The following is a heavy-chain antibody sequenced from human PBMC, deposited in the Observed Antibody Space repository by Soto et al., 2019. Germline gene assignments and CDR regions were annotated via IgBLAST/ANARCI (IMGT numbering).Heavy chain of an antibody. D-gene: IGHD2-15*01. Sequence: QVQLQQWGAGLLKPSETLSLTCAVYGGSFSGYYWSWIRQPPGKGLEWIGEINHSGSNNYNPSVNIRFTISVDSSMNQFTLRLGSLTAADTAVYYCARDAHSCEGGYCSGGSCYSRAFDIWGQGTMVTVSS. V-gene: IGHV4-34*01. CDR1: GGSFSGYY. CDR3: ARDAHSCEGGYCSGGSCYSRAFDI. CDR2: INHSGSN. J-gene: IGHJ3*02.